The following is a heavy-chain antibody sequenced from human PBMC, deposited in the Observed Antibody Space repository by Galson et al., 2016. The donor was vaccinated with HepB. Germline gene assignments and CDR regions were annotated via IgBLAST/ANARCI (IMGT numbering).Heavy chain of an antibody. D-gene: IGHD7-27*01. CDR1: GSSFTTYW. CDR2: IDPRDSYP. Sequence: QSGAEVKKPGESLRISCKGSGSSFTTYWITWVRQMPGKGLEWMGRIDPRDSYPNYSPAFQGHVTISADESINTVYLQWRSLKASDTAMYYCARHVTGDLDHGGQGTLVTVSS. V-gene: IGHV5-10-1*01. J-gene: IGHJ4*02. CDR3: ARHVTGDLDH.